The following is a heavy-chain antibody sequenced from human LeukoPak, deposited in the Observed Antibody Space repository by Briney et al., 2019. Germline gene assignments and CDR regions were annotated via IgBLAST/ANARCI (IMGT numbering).Heavy chain of an antibody. V-gene: IGHV4-4*07. J-gene: IGHJ4*02. Sequence: SETLSLTCTISGGSVSSYYWSWIRQPAGKGLEWIGRVYTNGSTNYNPSLKSRVTMSVDTSKNQFSLKLSSVTAADTAMYYCARDSRGYYGSGSYLDYWGQGTLVTVSS. D-gene: IGHD3-10*01. CDR3: ARDSRGYYGSGSYLDY. CDR2: VYTNGST. CDR1: GGSVSSYY.